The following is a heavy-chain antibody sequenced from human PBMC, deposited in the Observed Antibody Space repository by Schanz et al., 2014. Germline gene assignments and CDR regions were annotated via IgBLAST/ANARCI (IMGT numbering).Heavy chain of an antibody. D-gene: IGHD1-7*01. CDR2: FMPLLAIA. Sequence: QVQLVQSGAEVKKPGASVKVSCKASGYIFTSYSMHWVRQAPGQGPEWMGRFMPLLAIANYAQKFQGRVTMTADKATSTAYMELSSLRPEDTAMYYCARDRWNYEGGIFDIWGQGPMVTVSS. V-gene: IGHV1-69*09. CDR3: ARDRWNYEGGIFDI. CDR1: GYIFTSYS. J-gene: IGHJ3*02.